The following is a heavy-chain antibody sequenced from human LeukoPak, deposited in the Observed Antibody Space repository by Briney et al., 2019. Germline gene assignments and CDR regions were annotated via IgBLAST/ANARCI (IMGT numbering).Heavy chain of an antibody. J-gene: IGHJ4*02. CDR1: GYSFTSYW. Sequence: GESLRISCKGSGYSFTSYWISWVRQMPGKGLEWMGRIDPSDSYTNYSLSFQGHVTISADKSISTAYLQWSSLKASDTAMYYCARFQYCSGGSCYNYFDYWGQGTLVTVSS. V-gene: IGHV5-10-1*01. CDR3: ARFQYCSGGSCYNYFDY. D-gene: IGHD2-15*01. CDR2: IDPSDSYT.